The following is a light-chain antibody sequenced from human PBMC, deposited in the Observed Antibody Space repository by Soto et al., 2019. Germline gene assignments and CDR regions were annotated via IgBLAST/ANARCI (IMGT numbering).Light chain of an antibody. J-gene: IGKJ3*01. CDR1: QSVTNNW. V-gene: IGKV3-20*01. CDR2: GAS. CDR3: QQYNNWPFT. Sequence: EVVLTQSPGTLSLFPGERATLSCRASQSVTNNWLAWYQQRPGQAPRLLIFGASTRATGIPDRLSGSGAGTDFTLTISRLEPEDFAVYYCQQYNNWPFTFGPGTKVDIK.